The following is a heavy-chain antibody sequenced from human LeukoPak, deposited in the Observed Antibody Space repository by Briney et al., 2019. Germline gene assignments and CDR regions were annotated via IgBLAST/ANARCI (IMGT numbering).Heavy chain of an antibody. Sequence: ASVKVSCKASGYTFTSYGISWVRQAPGQGLEWMGWISAYNGNTNYAQKLQGRVTMTTDTSTSTAYMELRSPRSDDTAVYYCALLGEELTMMSWFDPWGQGTLVTVSS. CDR2: ISAYNGNT. V-gene: IGHV1-18*01. J-gene: IGHJ5*02. D-gene: IGHD3-22*01. CDR1: GYTFTSYG. CDR3: ALLGEELTMMSWFDP.